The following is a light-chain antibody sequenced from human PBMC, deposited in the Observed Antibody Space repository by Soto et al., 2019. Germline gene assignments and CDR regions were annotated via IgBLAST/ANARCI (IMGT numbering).Light chain of an antibody. CDR2: EVT. J-gene: IGLJ1*01. V-gene: IGLV2-18*02. CDR3: SSYTSTSRYV. Sequence: QSVLTQPPSVSGSPGQSVTISCTGTSSDVGKYDRVSWYQQPPGTAPKLIIYEVTNRPSGVPARFSGSKSGNTASLTISGLQADDEADYYCSSYTSTSRYVFGAGTKLTVL. CDR1: SSDVGKYDR.